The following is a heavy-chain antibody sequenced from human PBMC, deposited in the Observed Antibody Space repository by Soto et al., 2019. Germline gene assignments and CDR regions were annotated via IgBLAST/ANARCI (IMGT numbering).Heavy chain of an antibody. V-gene: IGHV4-61*01. Sequence: SETLSLTCTVSGGSVSSGSYYWSWIRQPPGKGLEWIGYIYYSGSTNYNPSLKSRVTISVDTSKNQFSLKLSSVTAADTAVYYCAREIRTIFGVGEGVWGQGTLVTVSS. D-gene: IGHD3-3*01. CDR1: GGSVSSGSYY. CDR3: AREIRTIFGVGEGV. J-gene: IGHJ4*02. CDR2: IYYSGST.